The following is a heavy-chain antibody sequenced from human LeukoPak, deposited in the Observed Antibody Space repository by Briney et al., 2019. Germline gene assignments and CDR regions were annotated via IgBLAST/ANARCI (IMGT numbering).Heavy chain of an antibody. CDR3: ARRAIIVATSDAFDI. V-gene: IGHV4-59*12. Sequence: SETLSLTCTVSGGSISSYYWSWIRQPPGKGLEWIGYIYYSGSTNYNPSLKSRVTISVDTSKNQFSLKLSSVTAADTAVYYCARRAIIVATSDAFDIWGQGTMVTVSS. D-gene: IGHD5-12*01. J-gene: IGHJ3*02. CDR1: GGSISSYY. CDR2: IYYSGST.